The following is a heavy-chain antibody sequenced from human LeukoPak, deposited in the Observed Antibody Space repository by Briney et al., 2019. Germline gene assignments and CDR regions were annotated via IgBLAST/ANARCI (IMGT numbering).Heavy chain of an antibody. J-gene: IGHJ6*02. CDR1: GFTFDDYA. Sequence: GGSLRLSCAASGFTFDDYAMHWVRQAPGKGLEWVSGISWNSGSIGYADSVKGRFTISRDNAKNSLYLQMNSLRAEDTAVYYCAREMTTVTSEGMDVWGQGTTVTVSS. V-gene: IGHV3-9*01. CDR2: ISWNSGSI. D-gene: IGHD4-17*01. CDR3: AREMTTVTSEGMDV.